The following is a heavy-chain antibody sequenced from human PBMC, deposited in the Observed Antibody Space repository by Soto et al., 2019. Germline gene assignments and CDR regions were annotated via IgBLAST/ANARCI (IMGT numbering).Heavy chain of an antibody. CDR1: GGSFSGYY. CDR2: INHSGST. Sequence: QVQLQQWGAGLLKPSETLSLTCAVYGGSFSGYYWTWIRQPPGTGLEWIGEINHSGSTNYNPSLKGLVATSVDTSKHQFSLKLTSVTAADTAVYYCARDKITGLFDYWGQGTLVTVSS. CDR3: ARDKITGLFDY. D-gene: IGHD2-8*02. J-gene: IGHJ4*02. V-gene: IGHV4-34*01.